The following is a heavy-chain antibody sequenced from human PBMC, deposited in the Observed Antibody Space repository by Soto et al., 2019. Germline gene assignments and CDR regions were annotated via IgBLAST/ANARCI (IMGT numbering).Heavy chain of an antibody. D-gene: IGHD6-25*01. Sequence: EVQLLESGGGLVQPGGSLRLSCAASGFTFSNYAMSWVRQAPGKGLEWVSTISGSGGSTYYADSVKGRFTISRDNSKNTLYLQMNSLRAEDTAVYYCARAIGADFFDYWGQGTPVTVSS. CDR1: GFTFSNYA. V-gene: IGHV3-23*01. CDR3: ARAIGADFFDY. J-gene: IGHJ4*02. CDR2: ISGSGGST.